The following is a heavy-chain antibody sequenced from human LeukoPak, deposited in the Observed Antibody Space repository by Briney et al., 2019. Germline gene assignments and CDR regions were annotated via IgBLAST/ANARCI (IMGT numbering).Heavy chain of an antibody. V-gene: IGHV4-59*01. Sequence: PSETLSLTCTVSGGSISSYYWSWIRQPPGKGLEWIGYIYYSGSTNYNPSLKSRVTISVDTSKNQFSLKLSSVTAADTAVYYCARDFCQGLSQIWGQGTMVTVSS. CDR3: ARDFCQGLSQI. J-gene: IGHJ3*02. CDR1: GGSISSYY. CDR2: IYYSGST.